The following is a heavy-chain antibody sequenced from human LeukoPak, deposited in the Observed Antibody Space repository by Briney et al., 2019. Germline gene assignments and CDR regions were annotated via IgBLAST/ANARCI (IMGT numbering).Heavy chain of an antibody. CDR2: IIAYNGNT. J-gene: IGHJ3*01. CDR1: GYTFTSYG. Sequence: ASVKVSCKASGYTFTSYGISWVRQAPGQGLEWMGWIIAYNGNTNYAQKLQGRVTMTTDTSTSTAYMELRSLRSDDTAESYSARDTLIYCSGGSCYSYPHAFDLWGQGPMVTVSS. CDR3: ARDTLIYCSGGSCYSYPHAFDL. D-gene: IGHD2-15*01. V-gene: IGHV1-18*01.